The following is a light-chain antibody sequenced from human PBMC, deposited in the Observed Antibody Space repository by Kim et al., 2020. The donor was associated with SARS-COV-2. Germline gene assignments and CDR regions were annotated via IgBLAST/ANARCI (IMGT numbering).Light chain of an antibody. CDR3: QHYNNWPPWT. V-gene: IGKV3-15*01. CDR1: QSISNR. Sequence: PPEERDTLSCRASQSISNRIAWYQHKPGQAPRLLIHGASTRATGIPARFSGSGSGTEFTLTISSLQSEDFAVYYCQHYNNWPPWTFGQGTKVDIK. CDR2: GAS. J-gene: IGKJ1*01.